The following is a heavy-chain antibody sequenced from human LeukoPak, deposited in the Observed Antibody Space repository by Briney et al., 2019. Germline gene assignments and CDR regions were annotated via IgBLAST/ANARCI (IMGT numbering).Heavy chain of an antibody. CDR2: INPNSGGT. Sequence: ASVKVSCKASGYTFTGYYMHWVRQAPGQGLEWMGWINPNSGGTNYAQKFQGRVTMTRDTSISTAYMELSRLRSDDTAVYYCARDPRYYVWGSYLPYFDYWGQGTLVTVSS. CDR3: ARDPRYYVWGSYLPYFDY. V-gene: IGHV1-2*02. D-gene: IGHD3-16*02. J-gene: IGHJ4*02. CDR1: GYTFTGYY.